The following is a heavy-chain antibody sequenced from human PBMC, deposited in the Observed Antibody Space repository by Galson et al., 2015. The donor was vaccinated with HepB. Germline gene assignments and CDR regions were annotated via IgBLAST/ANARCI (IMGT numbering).Heavy chain of an antibody. D-gene: IGHD6-13*01. V-gene: IGHV1-58*02. CDR1: GFTFTSST. Sequence: SVKVSCKASGFTFTSSTMQWVRQARGQRLEWIGWVVVGSDNTNYAHNSQERVTITRDMSTSTAYMELSSLRSEDTAVYYCAASTHSSSWYSLFYYYAMDVWGQGTTVTVSS. CDR3: AASTHSSSWYSLFYYYAMDV. CDR2: VVVGSDNT. J-gene: IGHJ6*02.